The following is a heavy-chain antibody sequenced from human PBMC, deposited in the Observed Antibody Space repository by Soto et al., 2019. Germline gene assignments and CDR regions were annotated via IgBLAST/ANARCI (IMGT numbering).Heavy chain of an antibody. CDR2: IYSGATK. Sequence: QLQLQESGPRLVKPSETLSLTCSVSGGSISSSTNSWGWIRQPPGKGLEWIGTIYSGATKHYNPYLEGRVAISADTPDNQLSLRLFSVTAADTAVYYCGRQPGHCDRTTCFGYSTVDVWGQGTTVTVS. V-gene: IGHV4-39*01. CDR3: GRQPGHCDRTTCFGYSTVDV. J-gene: IGHJ6*02. CDR1: GGSISSSTNS. D-gene: IGHD2-2*01.